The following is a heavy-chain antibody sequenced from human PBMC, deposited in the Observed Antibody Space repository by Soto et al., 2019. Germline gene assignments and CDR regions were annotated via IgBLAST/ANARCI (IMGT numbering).Heavy chain of an antibody. Sequence: EVQLVQSGVEVKKPGESLKISCKGSGYSFTSYWIGWVRQMPGKGLEWMGIIYPGDSDTRYSPSLQGQVTISAAKSISTAYLQWGSLKDSDTAMYYCARSPLSSSTARVYFDYWGQGTLVTVSS. CDR3: ARSPLSSSTARVYFDY. V-gene: IGHV5-51*01. CDR1: GYSFTSYW. J-gene: IGHJ4*02. CDR2: IYPGDSDT. D-gene: IGHD6-6*01.